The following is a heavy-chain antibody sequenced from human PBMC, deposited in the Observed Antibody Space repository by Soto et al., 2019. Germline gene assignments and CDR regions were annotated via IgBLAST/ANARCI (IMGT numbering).Heavy chain of an antibody. D-gene: IGHD3-9*01. J-gene: IGHJ4*02. Sequence: ASVKVSCKASGYTFTSYGLSWVRQSPGQGLEWMGWISAYNGNTNYAQKLQGRVTMTTDTSTSTAYMELRSLRSDDTAVYYCARDGGYDILTGSLTSSFDYWGQGTLVTVSS. CDR1: GYTFTSYG. CDR3: ARDGGYDILTGSLTSSFDY. CDR2: ISAYNGNT. V-gene: IGHV1-18*01.